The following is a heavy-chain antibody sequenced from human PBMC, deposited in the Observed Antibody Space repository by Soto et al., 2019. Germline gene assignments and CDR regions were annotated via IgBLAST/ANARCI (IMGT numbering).Heavy chain of an antibody. CDR1: GGSFSGSSYY. V-gene: IGHV4-39*01. Sequence: QLQLQESGPGLVKPSETLSLTCTVSGGSFSGSSYYWGWIRQPPGKGLEWIGSISYIGITYYNPSLKSRVTMSVDTSKSEFSLRLTSVTAADSAIYYCARPWLLSYALDVWGQGTTVAVSS. D-gene: IGHD5-12*01. CDR3: ARPWLLSYALDV. J-gene: IGHJ6*02. CDR2: ISYIGIT.